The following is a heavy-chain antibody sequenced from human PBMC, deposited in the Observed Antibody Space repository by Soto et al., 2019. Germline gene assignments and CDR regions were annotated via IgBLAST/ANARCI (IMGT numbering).Heavy chain of an antibody. Sequence: EVQLVESGGGLVQPGGSLRLSCAASGFTFSSCWMHWVRQAPGKGLVWVSRINSDGSTTSYTDSVKGRFTISRDNAKNTLYVQMNSMRAKDTAVYYFARVGYGSGSYPFDYLGQGTLVTVSS. CDR1: GFTFSSCW. CDR2: INSDGSTT. D-gene: IGHD3-10*01. J-gene: IGHJ4*02. V-gene: IGHV3-74*01. CDR3: ARVGYGSGSYPFDY.